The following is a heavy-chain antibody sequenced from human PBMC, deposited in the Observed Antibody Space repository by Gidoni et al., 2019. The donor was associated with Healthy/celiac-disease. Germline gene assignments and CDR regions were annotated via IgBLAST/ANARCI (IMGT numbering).Heavy chain of an antibody. CDR1: GVTFSSYS. Sequence: EVQRVEAGGGLVKPGGSLRLCCAASGVTFSSYSMNWVRQAPGKGLEWVSSISSCRSYISYADSVQCRFTISRDNATNSLYLQMIRLSAEDTAVYYCAADCSSTSCSFPLPQTDAFDLWGQGTMVTVSS. J-gene: IGHJ3*01. V-gene: IGHV3-21*01. D-gene: IGHD2-2*01. CDR2: ISSCRSYI. CDR3: AADCSSTSCSFPLPQTDAFDL.